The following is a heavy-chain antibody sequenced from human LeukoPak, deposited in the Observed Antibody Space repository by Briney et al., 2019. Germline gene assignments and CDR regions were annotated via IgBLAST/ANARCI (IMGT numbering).Heavy chain of an antibody. Sequence: TGGSLRLSCAASGFTFSDYSMNWVRQAPGKGLEWVSSISSSSTYIYYADSVKGRFTISRDNAKNSLYLQMNSLRAEDTAVYYCARVLRLYGYYLDSWGQGTLVTVSS. J-gene: IGHJ4*02. CDR2: ISSSSTYI. CDR1: GFTFSDYS. V-gene: IGHV3-21*01. D-gene: IGHD5-18*01. CDR3: ARVLRLYGYYLDS.